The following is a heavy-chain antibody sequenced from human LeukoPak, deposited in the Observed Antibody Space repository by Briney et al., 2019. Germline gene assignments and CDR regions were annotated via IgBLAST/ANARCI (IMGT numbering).Heavy chain of an antibody. Sequence: GGSLRLSCVASGFTFSSYAMHWVRQAPGKGLEWVAVISYDGSNKYYADSVKGRFTISRDNSKNTLYLQMNSLRAEDTAVYYCAKGMFYDSSGYYFDYWGQGTLVTVSS. CDR1: GFTFSSYA. CDR3: AKGMFYDSSGYYFDY. CDR2: ISYDGSNK. V-gene: IGHV3-30-3*01. J-gene: IGHJ4*02. D-gene: IGHD3-22*01.